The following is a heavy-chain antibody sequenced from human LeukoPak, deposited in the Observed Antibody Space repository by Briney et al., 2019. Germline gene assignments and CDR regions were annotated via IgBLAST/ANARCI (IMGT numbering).Heavy chain of an antibody. Sequence: SQTLSLTCAISGDSVSSNSVTWNWIRQSPSRGLEWLGRTYYRSTWYNDYAVSVRGRLTVNPDTSKNQFSLHLNSVTPEDTAVYYCARRLTQYDCFDPWGQGILVTVSS. V-gene: IGHV6-1*01. CDR1: GDSVSSNSVT. CDR2: TYYRSTWYN. D-gene: IGHD2-2*01. J-gene: IGHJ5*02. CDR3: ARRLTQYDCFDP.